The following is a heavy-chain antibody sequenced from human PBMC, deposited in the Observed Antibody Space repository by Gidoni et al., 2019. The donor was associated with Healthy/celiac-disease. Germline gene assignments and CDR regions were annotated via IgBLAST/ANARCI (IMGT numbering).Heavy chain of an antibody. J-gene: IGHJ5*02. Sequence: QVQLQQWGAGLLKPSETLSLTCAVYGGSFSGYYWSWIRQPPGKGLEWIGEINHSGSTNYNPSLKSRVTISVDTSKNQFSLKLSSVTAADTAVYYCARRKPYGKWFDPWGQGTLVTVSS. CDR1: GGSFSGYY. D-gene: IGHD4-17*01. CDR3: ARRKPYGKWFDP. V-gene: IGHV4-34*01. CDR2: INHSGST.